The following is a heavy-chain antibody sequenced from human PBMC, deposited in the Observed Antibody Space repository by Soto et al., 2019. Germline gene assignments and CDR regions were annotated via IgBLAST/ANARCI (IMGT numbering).Heavy chain of an antibody. Sequence: QVQLVESGGGVVQPGRSLRLSCAASAFTFRSYTMHWVRQAPGKGLEWVATISYDGSKTNYADSVRGRFTISRDNSKSTLFLQMDSLRPEDTAVYSCARDRDSSYFPPPYYFDSWGQRTLVTVSS. CDR2: ISYDGSKT. J-gene: IGHJ4*02. CDR3: ARDRDSSYFPPPYYFDS. D-gene: IGHD4-4*01. CDR1: AFTFRSYT. V-gene: IGHV3-30*04.